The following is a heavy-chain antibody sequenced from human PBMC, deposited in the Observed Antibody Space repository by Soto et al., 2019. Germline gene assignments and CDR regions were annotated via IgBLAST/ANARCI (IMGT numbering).Heavy chain of an antibody. Sequence: EVQLVESGGGLIQPGSSLRLSCAASGFTFSSYSMNWVRQTPGKGLEWVSYISSSSSSIYYADSVKGRFTISRDNAKNSLSLQMNSRRAEDTDVYFCVREVKYSNSWKPFDYWGQGTLVTVAS. CDR3: VREVKYSNSWKPFDY. D-gene: IGHD6-13*01. CDR1: GFTFSSYS. CDR2: ISSSSSSI. V-gene: IGHV3-48*01. J-gene: IGHJ4*02.